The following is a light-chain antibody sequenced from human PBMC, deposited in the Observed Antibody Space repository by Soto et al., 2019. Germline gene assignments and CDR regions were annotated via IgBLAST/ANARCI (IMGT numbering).Light chain of an antibody. CDR2: EVS. CDR1: SSDVGGYNF. CDR3: SSYAGSNIVV. Sequence: QSVLTQPPSASGSPGQSVTISCTGTSSDVGGYNFVSWYQQHPGKAPKLMIYEVSERPSGVPERFSGSKSGNTASLTVSGLHAEYEADYYCSSYAGSNIVVFGGGTKVTVL. V-gene: IGLV2-8*01. J-gene: IGLJ2*01.